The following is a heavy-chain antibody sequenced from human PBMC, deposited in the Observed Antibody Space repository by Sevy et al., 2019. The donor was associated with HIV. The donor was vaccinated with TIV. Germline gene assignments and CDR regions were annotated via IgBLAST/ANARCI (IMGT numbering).Heavy chain of an antibody. Sequence: SETLSLTCTVSGGSISSYYWSWIRQPPGKGLEWIGYIYYSGSTNYSPSLKSRVTISVDTSKNQFSLNLSSVTAAETAVYYCARSGGITIFGVAFDAFDIWGQGTMVTVSS. D-gene: IGHD3-3*01. J-gene: IGHJ3*02. CDR2: IYYSGST. CDR1: GGSISSYY. CDR3: ARSGGITIFGVAFDAFDI. V-gene: IGHV4-59*01.